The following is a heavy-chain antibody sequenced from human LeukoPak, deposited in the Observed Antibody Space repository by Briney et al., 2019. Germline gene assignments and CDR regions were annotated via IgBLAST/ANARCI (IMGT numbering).Heavy chain of an antibody. CDR3: ARLGIITAAGSNDY. CDR1: GFTFSSYA. V-gene: IGHV3-23*01. Sequence: GGSLRLSCAASGFTFSSYAMSWVRQAPGKGLEWVSGISGSGGSTYYADSVKGRFTISRDNSKNTLYLQMNSLRAEDTAVYYCARLGIITAAGSNDYWGQGTLVTVSS. J-gene: IGHJ4*02. D-gene: IGHD6-13*01. CDR2: ISGSGGST.